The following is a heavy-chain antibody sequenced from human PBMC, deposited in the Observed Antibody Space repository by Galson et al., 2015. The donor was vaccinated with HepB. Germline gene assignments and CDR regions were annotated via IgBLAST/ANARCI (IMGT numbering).Heavy chain of an antibody. CDR3: AKDEPTFYDFWSGHNWGAFDI. V-gene: IGHV3-23*01. CDR1: GFTFSSYT. CDR2: ISGSGGST. D-gene: IGHD3-3*01. Sequence: SLRLSCAASGFTFSSYTMSWVRQAPGKGLEWVSAISGSGGSTYYADSVKGRFTISRDNSKNTLYLQMNSLRAEDTAVYYCAKDEPTFYDFWSGHNWGAFDIWGQGTMVTVSS. J-gene: IGHJ3*02.